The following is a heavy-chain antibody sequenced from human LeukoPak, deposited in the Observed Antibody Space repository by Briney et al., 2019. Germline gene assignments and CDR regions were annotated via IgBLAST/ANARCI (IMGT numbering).Heavy chain of an antibody. CDR1: GYTFTSYG. J-gene: IGHJ4*02. D-gene: IGHD3-3*01. Sequence: ASVKVSCKASGYTFTSYGISWVRQAPGQGLEWMGWISAYNGNTNYAQKLQGRVTMTTDTSTSTAYMELRSLRSDGTAVYYCARDKSDFWSGYPFDYWGQGTLVTVSS. CDR2: ISAYNGNT. V-gene: IGHV1-18*01. CDR3: ARDKSDFWSGYPFDY.